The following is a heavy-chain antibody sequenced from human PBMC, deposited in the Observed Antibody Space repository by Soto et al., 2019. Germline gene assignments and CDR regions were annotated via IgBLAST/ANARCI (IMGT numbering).Heavy chain of an antibody. J-gene: IGHJ6*02. CDR2: IYHSGST. CDR3: ARGRYSSGWYRTRGMDV. D-gene: IGHD6-19*01. V-gene: IGHV4-4*02. Sequence: SETLSLSCAVSGGSISSSNWWSWVRQPAGKGLEWIGEIYHSGSTNYNPSLKSRVTISVDKSKNQFSLKLGSVTAADTAVYYCARGRYSSGWYRTRGMDVWGQGTTFTVSS. CDR1: GGSISSSNW.